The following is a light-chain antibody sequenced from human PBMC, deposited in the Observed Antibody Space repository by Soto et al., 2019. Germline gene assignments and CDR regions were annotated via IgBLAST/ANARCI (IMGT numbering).Light chain of an antibody. CDR3: LSYADTAYV. CDR2: EVS. J-gene: IGLJ1*01. Sequence: QSALTQLPSASGSPGQSVTISCAGTSSDVGGYNYVSWYQQYPGKVPKLMIYEVSERPSRVPDRFSGSKSGNTAFLTVSGLQAEDEADYYCLSYADTAYVFGTGTKVTVL. V-gene: IGLV2-8*01. CDR1: SSDVGGYNY.